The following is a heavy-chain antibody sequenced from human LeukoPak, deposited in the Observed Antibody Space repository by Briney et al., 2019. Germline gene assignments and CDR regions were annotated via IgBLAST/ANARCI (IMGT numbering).Heavy chain of an antibody. J-gene: IGHJ4*02. D-gene: IGHD3-22*01. CDR2: IYYSGIT. CDR1: IGPISNYY. V-gene: IGHV4-59*01. Sequence: SETLSLTCTVSIGPISNYYWSWFRQSPGKGLEWIGYIYYSGITNYNPSLKSRLTISVDTFKNQIYLNLNSVNGADMDVYYCARRDSSGCYSFWGQGTLVTVSS. CDR3: ARRDSSGCYSF.